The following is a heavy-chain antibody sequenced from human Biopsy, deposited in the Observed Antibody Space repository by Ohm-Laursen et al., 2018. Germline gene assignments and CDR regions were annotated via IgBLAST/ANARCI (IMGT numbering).Heavy chain of an antibody. V-gene: IGHV4-61*01. CDR3: ARVGVGAPSIDYFDS. CDR1: GDSVSSGSFY. CDR2: IYDRGSTA. D-gene: IGHD1-26*01. J-gene: IGHJ4*02. Sequence: GTLSLTCTVSGDSVSSGSFYWTWIRQPPGQGLEYIGYIYDRGSTANYNPSLESRVTMSVDMPKNQFSLKLSSVTAADTAVYYCARVGVGAPSIDYFDSWGQGALVTVSS.